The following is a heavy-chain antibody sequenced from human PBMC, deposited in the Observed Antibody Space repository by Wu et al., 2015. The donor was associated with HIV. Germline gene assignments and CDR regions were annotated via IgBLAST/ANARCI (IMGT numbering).Heavy chain of an antibody. J-gene: IGHJ6*02. CDR1: GYTFTSYD. V-gene: IGHV1-8*01. CDR3: ARGAPGYCSGGSCYYYYYGMDV. CDR2: VNPNSGNT. Sequence: QVQLVQSGAEVKKPGASVKVSCKASGYTFTSYDINWVRQATGQGLEWMGWVNPNSGNTGYAQKFQGRVTMTRNTSISTAYMELSSLRSEDTAVYYCARGAPGYCSGGSCYYYYYGMDVWGQGTTGHRSP. D-gene: IGHD2-15*01.